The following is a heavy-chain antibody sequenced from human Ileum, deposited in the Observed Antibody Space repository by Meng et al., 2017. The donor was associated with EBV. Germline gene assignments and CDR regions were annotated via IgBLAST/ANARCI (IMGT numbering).Heavy chain of an antibody. J-gene: IGHJ4*02. V-gene: IGHV4-61*01. CDR1: GGSVSSAHSF. CDR3: AGDPHSGSPH. Sequence: QDQLQPWGPELVKPSETLSLTCNVSGGSVSSAHSFWTWIRQPPGKGLEWIGYMSYSGSTNYSPPLESRVTISVDTSKNQFSLKLSSVTAADTAVYYCAGDPHSGSPHWGQGTLVHRLL. CDR2: MSYSGST. D-gene: IGHD1-26*01.